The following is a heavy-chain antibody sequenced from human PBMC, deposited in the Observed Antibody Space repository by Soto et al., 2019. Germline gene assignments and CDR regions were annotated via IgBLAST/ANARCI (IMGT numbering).Heavy chain of an antibody. CDR1: GFTFSSYA. CDR2: ISYDGSNK. D-gene: IGHD4-17*01. V-gene: IGHV3-30-3*02. CDR3: ARTTVTLRYYYYYYGMDV. Sequence: PGGSLRLSCAASGFTFSSYAMHWVRQAPGKGLEWVAVISYDGSNKYYADSVKGRFTISRDNSKNTLYLQMNSLRAEDTAVYYCARTTVTLRYYYYYYGMDVWGQGTTVTVSS. J-gene: IGHJ6*02.